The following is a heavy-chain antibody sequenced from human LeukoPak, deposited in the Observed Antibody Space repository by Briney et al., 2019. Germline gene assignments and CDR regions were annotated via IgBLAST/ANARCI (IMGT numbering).Heavy chain of an antibody. CDR2: ISNGGST. J-gene: IGHJ4*02. Sequence: SETLSLTCTVFGGSIRSDTSYWVWNRQPPGKRLEWIGTISNGGSTFYNPSLKSRVTISVDTSKNQLSLKLNSVTATDTSVYYCARHTSGTMYSYWGQGSLVTVSS. D-gene: IGHD1-7*01. CDR3: ARHTSGTMYSY. V-gene: IGHV4-39*01. CDR1: GGSIRSDTSY.